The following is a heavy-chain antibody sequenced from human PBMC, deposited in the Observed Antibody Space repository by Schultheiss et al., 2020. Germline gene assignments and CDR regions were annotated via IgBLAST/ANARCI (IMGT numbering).Heavy chain of an antibody. V-gene: IGHV4-39*01. CDR1: GGSISSSSYY. D-gene: IGHD1-7*01. J-gene: IGHJ6*03. Sequence: SQTLSLTCTVSGGSISSSSYYWGWIRQPPGKGLEWIGEINHSGSTNYNPSLKSRVTISVDTSKNQFSLKLSSVTAADTAVYYCARHGGWNYVRDYYYYYMDVWGKGTTVTVSS. CDR2: INHSGST. CDR3: ARHGGWNYVRDYYYYYMDV.